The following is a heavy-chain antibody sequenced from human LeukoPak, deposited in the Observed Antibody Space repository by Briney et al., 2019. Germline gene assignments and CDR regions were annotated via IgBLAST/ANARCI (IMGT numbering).Heavy chain of an antibody. Sequence: SETLSLTCTVSGGSISGSAYYWGWIRQPPGKGLEWIGSIFFSGTTYDNPSLKSRVTISVDTSKNQFSLKLSSVTAADTAVYYCVRRASGWYSGFDYWGQGTLVTVSA. CDR1: GGSISGSAYY. J-gene: IGHJ4*02. V-gene: IGHV4-39*01. CDR2: IFFSGTT. D-gene: IGHD6-19*01. CDR3: VRRASGWYSGFDY.